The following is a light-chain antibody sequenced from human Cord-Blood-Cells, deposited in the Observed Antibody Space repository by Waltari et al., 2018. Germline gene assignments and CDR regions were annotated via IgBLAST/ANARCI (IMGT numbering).Light chain of an antibody. V-gene: IGLV2-14*01. CDR2: DVS. Sequence: QSALTQPASVSGSPGQSTTIPCTGTSSDVGGYNYVPWYQQHPGKAPKLMIYDVSNRPSGVSNRFSGSKSGNTASLTISGLQAEDEADYYCSSYTSSSTLDVVFGGGTKLTVL. J-gene: IGLJ2*01. CDR1: SSDVGGYNY. CDR3: SSYTSSSTLDVV.